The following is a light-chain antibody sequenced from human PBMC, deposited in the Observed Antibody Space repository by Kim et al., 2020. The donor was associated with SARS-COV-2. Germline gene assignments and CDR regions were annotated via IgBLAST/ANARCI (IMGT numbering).Light chain of an antibody. CDR2: DTS. V-gene: IGKV3-11*01. CDR3: QHRSNWPWT. J-gene: IGKJ1*01. CDR1: QSVATN. Sequence: LSQGERATLSCRASQSVATNLAWYQQKPGQPPRLVIHDTSNRATGIPARFSGSGSGTDFTLTISSLEPEDFAVYYYQHRSNWPWTFGQGTKVDIK.